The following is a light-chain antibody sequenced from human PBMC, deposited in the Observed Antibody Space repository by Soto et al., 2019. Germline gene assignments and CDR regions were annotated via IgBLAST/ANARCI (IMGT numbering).Light chain of an antibody. V-gene: IGLV1-47*02. Sequence: QPVLTQPPSASGTPGQRVTISCSGSSSNIGSNAVNWYQQLPGTAPKLLIYNNNQRPSGVPDRFSGSKSGTSASLAISGLRSDDESDYYCAAWDDSLSGPVFGGGTKLTVL. CDR1: SSNIGSNA. CDR2: NNN. CDR3: AAWDDSLSGPV. J-gene: IGLJ3*02.